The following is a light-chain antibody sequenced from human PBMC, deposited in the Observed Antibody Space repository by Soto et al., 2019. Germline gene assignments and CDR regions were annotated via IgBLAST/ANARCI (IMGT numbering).Light chain of an antibody. J-gene: IGKJ1*01. V-gene: IGKV1-33*01. CDR2: DAS. CDR3: KQYDNLPWT. Sequence: DIQMTQSPSSLSASVGDRVTITCPASPALSNYLNWYQQKPGKAPKLLIYDASNLETGVPSRFSGSGSGTDFTFTISSLQPEDIATYYCKQYDNLPWTFGQGTKVEIK. CDR1: PALSNY.